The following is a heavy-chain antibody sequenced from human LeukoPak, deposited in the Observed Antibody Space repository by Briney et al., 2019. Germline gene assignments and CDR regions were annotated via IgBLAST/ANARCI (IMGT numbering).Heavy chain of an antibody. CDR1: GFTFSDYY. D-gene: IGHD2-2*02. V-gene: IGHV3-11*01. CDR2: ISHSGRTM. CDR3: ARGRDIALVPAAIPLDY. J-gene: IGHJ4*02. Sequence: PGGSLRLSCAASGFTFSDYYMSWIRQAPGKGLEWVSYISHSGRTMYYADSVKGRFTISRDNAKNSLYLQMNSLRAEDTAVYYCARGRDIALVPAAIPLDYWGQGTLVTVSS.